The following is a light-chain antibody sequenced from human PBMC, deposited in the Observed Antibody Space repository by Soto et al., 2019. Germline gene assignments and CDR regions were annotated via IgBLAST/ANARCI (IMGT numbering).Light chain of an antibody. Sequence: EIVLTQSPATLSLSPGERAALSCRASQSISSSLAWFQHSPGQTPRLLIYDASTRATGIPARFSGSGSGTDFTLTISSLEPEDFAVYYCQQRRNWPRSFGQGTKLEIK. CDR1: QSISSS. V-gene: IGKV3-11*01. CDR3: QQRRNWPRS. CDR2: DAS. J-gene: IGKJ2*01.